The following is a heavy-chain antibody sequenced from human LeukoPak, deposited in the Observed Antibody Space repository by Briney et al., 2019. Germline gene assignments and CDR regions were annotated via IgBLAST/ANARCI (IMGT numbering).Heavy chain of an antibody. V-gene: IGHV1-18*01. CDR1: GYTFTSYD. D-gene: IGHD2-15*01. Sequence: GASVKVSCKASGYTFTSYDFNWVRQAPGQGLEWMGWISAYNGNTNYAQKLQGRVTMTTDTSTSTAYMELRSLRSDDTAVYYCARDSVVVVAAGDYWGQGTLVTVSS. CDR3: ARDSVVVVAAGDY. CDR2: ISAYNGNT. J-gene: IGHJ4*02.